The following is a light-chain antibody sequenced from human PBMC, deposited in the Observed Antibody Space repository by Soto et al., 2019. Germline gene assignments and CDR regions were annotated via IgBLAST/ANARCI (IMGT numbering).Light chain of an antibody. V-gene: IGKV1-39*01. J-gene: IGKJ4*01. CDR1: QSVISY. Sequence: DIQMTQSPSSLSASVGDRVTITCRASQSVISYVNWYQQKPGKVPKLLIYVTSSLQSGVPSRFSGSGSGTDFTLTISRLQPEDFATYYCQQSYTTPTFGGGTKVEIK. CDR3: QQSYTTPT. CDR2: VTS.